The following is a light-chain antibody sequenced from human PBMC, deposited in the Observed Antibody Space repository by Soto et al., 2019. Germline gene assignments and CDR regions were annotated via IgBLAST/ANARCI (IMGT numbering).Light chain of an antibody. Sequence: DIVMTQSPLSLPVTPGEPASISCSSSQSLLQSNGYNYLDWYLQKPGQSPQLLIYFGSYRASGVPDRFSGSGSGKDFTLKIRRVEAEDVGVYYCMQSQQSPPTFGQGTKVEI. J-gene: IGKJ1*01. CDR3: MQSQQSPPT. CDR1: QSLLQSNGYNY. CDR2: FGS. V-gene: IGKV2-28*01.